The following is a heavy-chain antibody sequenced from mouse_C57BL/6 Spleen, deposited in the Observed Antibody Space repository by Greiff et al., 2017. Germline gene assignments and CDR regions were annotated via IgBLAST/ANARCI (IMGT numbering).Heavy chain of an antibody. Sequence: EVMLVESGEGLVKPGGSLKLSCAASGFTFSSYAMSWVRQTPEKRLEWVAYISSGGDYIYYADTVKGRFTISKDNARNTLYLQMSSLKSEDTAMYYCTRGNYDEGVAMDYWGQGTSVTVSS. V-gene: IGHV5-9-1*02. CDR3: TRGNYDEGVAMDY. CDR1: GFTFSSYA. CDR2: ISSGGDYI. D-gene: IGHD2-4*01. J-gene: IGHJ4*01.